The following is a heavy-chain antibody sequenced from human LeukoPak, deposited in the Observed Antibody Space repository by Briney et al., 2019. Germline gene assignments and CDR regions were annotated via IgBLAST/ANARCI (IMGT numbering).Heavy chain of an antibody. D-gene: IGHD3-22*01. Sequence: PSETLSLTCTVSGGSISSYYWSWIRQPAGKGLEWIGRIYASGSTNYNPSLKSRVTMSVDMSKNQFSLKLSSVTAADTAVYYCARAGYYYDSSGYPRWFGPWGQGTLVTVSS. V-gene: IGHV4-4*07. J-gene: IGHJ5*02. CDR3: ARAGYYYDSSGYPRWFGP. CDR2: IYASGST. CDR1: GGSISSYY.